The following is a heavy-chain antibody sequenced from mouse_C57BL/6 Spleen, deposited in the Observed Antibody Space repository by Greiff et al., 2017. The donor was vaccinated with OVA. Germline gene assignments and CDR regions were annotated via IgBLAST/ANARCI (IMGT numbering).Heavy chain of an antibody. J-gene: IGHJ4*01. Sequence: QVQLQQSGPGLVQPSQSLSITCTVSGFSLTSYGVHWVRQSPGKGLEWLGVIWRGGSTDYNAAFMSRLSITKDNSKSQVFFKMNSLQADDTAIYYCAKADYSNYDAMDYWGQGTSVTVSS. D-gene: IGHD2-5*01. CDR1: GFSLTSYG. CDR2: IWRGGST. V-gene: IGHV2-5*01. CDR3: AKADYSNYDAMDY.